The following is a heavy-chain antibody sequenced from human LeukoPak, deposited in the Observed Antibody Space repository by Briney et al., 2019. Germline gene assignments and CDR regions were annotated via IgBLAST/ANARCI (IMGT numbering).Heavy chain of an antibody. D-gene: IGHD4-23*01. CDR3: PRAENRHDPRITPSDY. CDR2: ISAYNGNT. J-gene: IGHJ4*02. Sequence: ASVKVSCKASGYTFTSYGISWVRQAPGQGLEWMGWISAYNGNTNYAQKLQGRVTMTTDTSTSTAYMELRSLRSDDTAVYYCPRAENRHDPRITPSDYGGQGRLASVSS. CDR1: GYTFTSYG. V-gene: IGHV1-18*01.